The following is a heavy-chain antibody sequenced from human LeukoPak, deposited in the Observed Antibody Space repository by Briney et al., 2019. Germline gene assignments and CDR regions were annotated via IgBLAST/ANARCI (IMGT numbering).Heavy chain of an antibody. CDR3: ASEGSGPMAAFDI. D-gene: IGHD2-15*01. V-gene: IGHV3-66*02. Sequence: PGGSLRLSCVASGFTVSTNYMSWVRQIPGKGLEWVSMASRGSSTYYADSVKGRFTISRDSSKNTVYLQMDSVRSEDSCLYYCASEGSGPMAAFDIWGQGTKVSVSS. J-gene: IGHJ3*02. CDR1: GFTVSTNY. CDR2: ASRGSST.